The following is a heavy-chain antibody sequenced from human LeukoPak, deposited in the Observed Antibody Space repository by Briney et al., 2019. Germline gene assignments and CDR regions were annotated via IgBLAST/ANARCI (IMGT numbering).Heavy chain of an antibody. D-gene: IGHD6-19*01. Sequence: GASVKVSCKASGGTFSSYAISWVRQAPGQGLEWMGGIIPIFGTANYAQKFQGRVTITADKSTSTAYMELSSLRSEDTAVYYCARDSSGWYPIYWYFDLWGRGTLVTVSS. CDR2: IIPIFGTA. J-gene: IGHJ2*01. CDR1: GGTFSSYA. V-gene: IGHV1-69*06. CDR3: ARDSSGWYPIYWYFDL.